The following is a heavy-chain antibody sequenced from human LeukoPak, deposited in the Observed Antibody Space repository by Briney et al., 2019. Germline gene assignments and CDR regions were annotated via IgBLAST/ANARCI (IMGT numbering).Heavy chain of an antibody. CDR1: GGTFSSYA. CDR2: IIPIFGTA. V-gene: IGHV1-69*01. J-gene: IGHJ4*02. CDR3: ARLGYSYGLEPQDY. Sequence: VASVKVSCKASGGTFSSYAISWVRQAPGQGLEWMGGIIPIFGTANYAQKFQGRVTITADESTSTAYMELSSLRSEDTAVYYCARLGYSYGLEPQDYWGQGTLVTVSS. D-gene: IGHD5-18*01.